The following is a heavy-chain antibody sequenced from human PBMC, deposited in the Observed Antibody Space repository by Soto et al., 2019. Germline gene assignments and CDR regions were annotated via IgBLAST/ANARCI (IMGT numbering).Heavy chain of an antibody. D-gene: IGHD2-2*01. CDR2: INAGNGNT. J-gene: IGHJ4*02. Sequence: ASVKVSCKASGYTFTSYAMHWVRQAPGQRLEWMGWINAGNGNTKYSQKFQGRVTMTRDTSTSTVYMELSSLRSEDTAVYYCARGAIIGYCISTSCYGPAGVDYWGQGTLVTVSS. CDR3: ARGAIIGYCISTSCYGPAGVDY. CDR1: GYTFTSYA. V-gene: IGHV1-3*01.